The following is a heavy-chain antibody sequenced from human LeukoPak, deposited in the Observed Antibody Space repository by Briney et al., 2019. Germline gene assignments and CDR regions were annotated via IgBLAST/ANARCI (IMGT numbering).Heavy chain of an antibody. CDR3: ARETGLSDILTGYYPYYFDY. J-gene: IGHJ4*02. D-gene: IGHD3-9*01. CDR2: ISGSGGST. CDR1: GSTFSSYG. V-gene: IGHV3-23*01. Sequence: GGSLRLSCAASGSTFSSYGMSWVRQAPGKGLEWVSAISGSGGSTYYADSVKGRFTISRDNSKNTLYLQMNSLRAEDTAVYYCARETGLSDILTGYYPYYFDYWGQGTLVTVSS.